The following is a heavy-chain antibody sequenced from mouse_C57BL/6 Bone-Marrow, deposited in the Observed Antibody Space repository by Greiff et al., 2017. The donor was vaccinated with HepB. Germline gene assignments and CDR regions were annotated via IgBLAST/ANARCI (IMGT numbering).Heavy chain of an antibody. CDR2: IDPENGDT. V-gene: IGHV14-4*01. Sequence: DVQLQESGAELVRPGASVKLSCTASGFNIKDDYMHWVKQRPEQGLEWIGWIDPENGDTEYASKFQGKATITADTSSNTAYLQLSSLTSEDTAVYYCTQLTGTRFAYWGQGTLVTVSA. D-gene: IGHD4-1*01. CDR3: TQLTGTRFAY. CDR1: GFNIKDDY. J-gene: IGHJ3*01.